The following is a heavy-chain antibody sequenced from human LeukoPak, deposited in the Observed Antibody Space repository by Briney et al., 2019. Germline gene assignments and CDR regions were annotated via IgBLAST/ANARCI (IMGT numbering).Heavy chain of an antibody. CDR3: ARRALYCSSTSCYLTTVIKYYFDY. J-gene: IGHJ4*02. CDR1: GGSFSGYY. V-gene: IGHV4-34*01. D-gene: IGHD2-2*01. CDR2: INHSGST. Sequence: PSETLSLTCAVYGGSFSGYYWSWIRQPPGKGLEWIGEINHSGSTNYNPSLKSRVTISVDTSKNQFSLKLSSVTAADTAVYYCARRALYCSSTSCYLTTVIKYYFDYWGQGTLVTVSS.